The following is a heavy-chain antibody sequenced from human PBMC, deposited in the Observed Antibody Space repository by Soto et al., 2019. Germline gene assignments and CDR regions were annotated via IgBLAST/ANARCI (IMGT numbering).Heavy chain of an antibody. CDR2: IIAYNGKA. D-gene: IGHD3-10*01. CDR1: GYTFTSYG. CDR3: ARVFDGSGSYYGGV. Sequence: GASVKVSCKASGYTFTSYGISWVRQAPGQGLEWMGRIIAYNGKANYAQKLQGRVTITADKSTSTAYMELSSLRSEDTAVYYCARVFDGSGSYYGGVWGQGTLVTVSS. J-gene: IGHJ4*02. V-gene: IGHV1-18*01.